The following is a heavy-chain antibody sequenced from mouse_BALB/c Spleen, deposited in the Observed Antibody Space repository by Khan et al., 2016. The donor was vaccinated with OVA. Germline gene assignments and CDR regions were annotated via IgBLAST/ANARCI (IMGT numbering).Heavy chain of an antibody. CDR1: GCSITSDYA. J-gene: IGHJ4*01. CDR3: ARDGSRYNYAMDY. V-gene: IGHV3-2*02. Sequence: EVKLVESGPGLVKPSQSLSLTCTVTGCSITSDYAWNWIRQFPGNKLEWMGYISSSGSTNYNPALKSRISITRDTSKNQFFLQLNSVTTEDTATYYCARDGSRYNYAMDYWGQGTSVTVSS. CDR2: ISSSGST. D-gene: IGHD2-3*01.